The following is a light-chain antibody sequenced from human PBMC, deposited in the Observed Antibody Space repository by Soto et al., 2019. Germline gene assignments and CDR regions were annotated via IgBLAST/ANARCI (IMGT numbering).Light chain of an antibody. CDR1: NSNIGNKY. V-gene: IGLV1-47*01. CDR2: RNN. J-gene: IGLJ3*02. CDR3: AAWDDGVGGPA. Sequence: QSVLTQPPSASGTPWQRVTISCSGSNSNIGNKYGYWYQQPPGTAPKLLMYRNNHRNSGVTARFSGSKSCTAASLAIIGLRSEDEADDYYAAWDDGVGGPAFGGGTKVTVL.